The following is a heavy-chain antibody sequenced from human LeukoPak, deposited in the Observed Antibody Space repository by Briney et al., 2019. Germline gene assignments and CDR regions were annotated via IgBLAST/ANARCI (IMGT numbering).Heavy chain of an antibody. CDR1: GFSFRYFA. Sequence: GGSLGLSCVGSGFSFRYFAIHWVRQAPGKGLEYVSVINTDGRITYYADSAKGRFTISRDNSKNTVYLQMGSLRGDDMAVYYCTRDGGSFCDFDYWGQGALVTVSS. CDR3: TRDGGSFCDFDY. D-gene: IGHD1-26*01. V-gene: IGHV3-64*02. CDR2: INTDGRIT. J-gene: IGHJ4*02.